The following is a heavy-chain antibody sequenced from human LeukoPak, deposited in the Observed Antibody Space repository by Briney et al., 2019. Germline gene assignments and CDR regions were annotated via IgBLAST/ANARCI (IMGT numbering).Heavy chain of an antibody. CDR3: VRGTGYCSSTSCYNSGEYFQH. CDR1: GYTFTGYY. D-gene: IGHD2-2*02. CDR2: INVNSGGT. Sequence: ASVKVSCKASGYTFTGYYIHWVRQAPGQGLEWMAWINVNSGGTNSAQNLQGRVTMTRDTSISTAYMEVSRLRSDDTAVYYCVRGTGYCSSTSCYNSGEYFQHWGQGTLVTVSS. J-gene: IGHJ1*01. V-gene: IGHV1-2*02.